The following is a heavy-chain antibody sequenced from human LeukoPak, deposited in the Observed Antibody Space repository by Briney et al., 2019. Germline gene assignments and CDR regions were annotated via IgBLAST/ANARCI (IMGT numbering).Heavy chain of an antibody. CDR3: ARVRDGYNPFDY. D-gene: IGHD5-24*01. V-gene: IGHV3-30*04. J-gene: IGHJ4*02. CDR1: GFTLSSYA. CDR2: ISYDGSNK. Sequence: GRSLRLSCAASGFTLSSYAMHWVRQAPGKGLEWVAVISYDGSNKYYADSVKGRFTISRDNSKNTLYLQMNSLRAEDTAVYYCARVRDGYNPFDYWGQGSLVTVSS.